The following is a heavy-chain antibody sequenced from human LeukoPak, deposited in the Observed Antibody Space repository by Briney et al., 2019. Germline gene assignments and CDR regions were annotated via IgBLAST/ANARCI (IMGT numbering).Heavy chain of an antibody. Sequence: GESLKISCKGSGYSFTSYWIGWVRQMPGKGLEWMGIIYPGDSDTRYSPSFQGQVTISADKSISTAYLQWSSLKASDTAMYYCAGLSGITGTTDHLDYWGQGTLVTVSS. CDR3: AGLSGITGTTDHLDY. D-gene: IGHD1-7*01. CDR1: GYSFTSYW. V-gene: IGHV5-51*01. J-gene: IGHJ4*02. CDR2: IYPGDSDT.